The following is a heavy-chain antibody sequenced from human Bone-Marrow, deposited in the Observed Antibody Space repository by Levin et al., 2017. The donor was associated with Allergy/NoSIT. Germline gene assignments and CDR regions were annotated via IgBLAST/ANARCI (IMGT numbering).Heavy chain of an antibody. J-gene: IGHJ4*02. CDR3: ARKFGNGWSADY. Sequence: PGGSLRLSCAASGFTFSSYGMHWVRQAPGKGLEWVAIISFDSNNKYYADSVKGRFTISRDNSKNTLYLQMNSLRAEDTAVFYCARKFGNGWSADYWGQGTLVTVSS. CDR1: GFTFSSYG. V-gene: IGHV3-30*03. CDR2: ISFDSNNK. D-gene: IGHD6-19*01.